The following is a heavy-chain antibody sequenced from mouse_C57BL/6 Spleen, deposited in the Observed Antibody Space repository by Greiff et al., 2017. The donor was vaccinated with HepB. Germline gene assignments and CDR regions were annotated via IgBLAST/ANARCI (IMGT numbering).Heavy chain of an antibody. CDR2: IYPSDSET. V-gene: IGHV1-61*01. CDR3: ALLWLRDY. J-gene: IGHJ2*01. D-gene: IGHD2-2*01. CDR1: GYTFTSYW. Sequence: QVQLQQPGAELVRPGSSVKLSCKASGYTFTSYWMDWVKQRPGQGLEWIGNIYPSDSETHYNQKFKDKATLTVDKSSSTAYMQLSSLTSADSAVYYCALLWLRDYWGQGTTLTVSS.